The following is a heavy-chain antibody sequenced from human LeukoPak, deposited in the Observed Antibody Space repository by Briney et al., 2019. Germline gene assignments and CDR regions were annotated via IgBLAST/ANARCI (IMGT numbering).Heavy chain of an antibody. J-gene: IGHJ4*02. D-gene: IGHD6-13*01. Sequence: GASVKVSCKASGYIFTSYGMNWVRQAPGQGREWVGWINTNTGNPTYAQGFTGRFVLSLDTSVSTAYLQISSLKAEDTAVYYCARDLLGYSSRWYDYWGQGTLVTVSS. CDR1: GYIFTSYG. V-gene: IGHV7-4-1*02. CDR3: ARDLLGYSSRWYDY. CDR2: INTNTGNP.